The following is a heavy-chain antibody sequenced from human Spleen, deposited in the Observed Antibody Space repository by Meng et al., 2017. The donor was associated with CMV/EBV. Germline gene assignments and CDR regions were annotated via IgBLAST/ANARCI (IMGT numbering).Heavy chain of an antibody. V-gene: IGHV1-46*01. CDR1: GYFFTSYY. D-gene: IGHD2-2*01. CDR3: ASGSIVVVPAAFDY. CDR2: VKPSGGST. J-gene: IGHJ4*02. Sequence: ASVKVSCKASGYFFTSYYMHWMRQAPGQGLEWMGIVKPSGGSTRYAQKFQDRFTMTMDTSTRTVYMKLSSLRSEDTAVYYCASGSIVVVPAAFDYWGQGTLVTVSS.